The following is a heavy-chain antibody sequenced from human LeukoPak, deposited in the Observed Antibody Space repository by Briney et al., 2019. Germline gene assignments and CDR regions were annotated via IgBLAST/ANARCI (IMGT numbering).Heavy chain of an antibody. CDR3: ARLTTPFDY. V-gene: IGHV4-38-2*01. D-gene: IGHD4/OR15-4a*01. CDR2: IYHSGST. Sequence: PSETLSLPCAVSGYSISSGYYWGWIRQPPGKGLEWIGSIYHSGSTYYNPSLKSRVTISVDTSKNQFSLKLSSVTAADTAVYYCARLTTPFDYWGQGTLVTVSS. CDR1: GYSISSGYY. J-gene: IGHJ4*02.